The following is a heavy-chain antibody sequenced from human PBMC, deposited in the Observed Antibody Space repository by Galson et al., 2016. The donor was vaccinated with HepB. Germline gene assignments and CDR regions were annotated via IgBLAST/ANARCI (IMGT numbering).Heavy chain of an antibody. J-gene: IGHJ4*02. CDR2: IDHNGSP. Sequence: SETLSLTCAVSGGSIISSNWWTWVRQSPEKGLEWIGEIDHNGSPTYNPSLKSRITISMDKSKNEFSLNLTSVTAADTAVYYCATNQDSPYWGQGTLVTVSS. CDR1: GGSIISSNW. D-gene: IGHD2-15*01. V-gene: IGHV4-4*02. CDR3: ATNQDSPY.